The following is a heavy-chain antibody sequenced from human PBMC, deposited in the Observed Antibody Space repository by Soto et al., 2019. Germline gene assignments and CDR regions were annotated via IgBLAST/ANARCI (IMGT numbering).Heavy chain of an antibody. CDR3: ARSGYDSGYYYYGMDV. CDR2: ISSSSSYI. Sequence: GGSLRLSCAASGFTFSSYSMNWVRQAPGKGLEWASSISSSSSYIYYADSVKGRFTISRDNAKNSLYLQMNSLRAEDTAVYYCARSGYDSGYYYYGMDVWGQGTTVTVSS. CDR1: GFTFSSYS. V-gene: IGHV3-21*01. J-gene: IGHJ6*02. D-gene: IGHD5-12*01.